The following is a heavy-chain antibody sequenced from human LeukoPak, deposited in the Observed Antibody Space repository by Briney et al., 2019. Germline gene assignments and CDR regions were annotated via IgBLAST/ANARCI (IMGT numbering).Heavy chain of an antibody. D-gene: IGHD3-10*01. CDR2: INPNSGGT. CDR3: ARDQGTRGNWFDP. CDR1: GYTFTGYY. V-gene: IGHV1-2*02. J-gene: IGHJ5*02. Sequence: ASVKVSCKASGYTFTGYYMHWVRQAPGQGLEWMGWINPNSGGTNYAQKFQGRVTMTRDTSISTAYMELSRLRSGDTAVYYCARDQGTRGNWFDPWGQGTLVTVSS.